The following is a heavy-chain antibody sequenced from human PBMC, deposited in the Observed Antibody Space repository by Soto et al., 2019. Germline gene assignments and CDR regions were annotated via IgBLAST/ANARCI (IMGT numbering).Heavy chain of an antibody. CDR3: ARGASGNFYRDS. CDR2: INSDGTRT. J-gene: IGHJ4*02. V-gene: IGHV3-74*01. Sequence: DVQLVESGGGVLQPGGSLRLSCATSGFTFSSDWMHWVRQAPGKGLVWVSRINSDGTRTNYANYAEGRFTISRDNAKNTLYLQMNSLRAEDTAVYFCARGASGNFYRDSWGQGTLVTVSS. CDR1: GFTFSSDW. D-gene: IGHD3-3*01.